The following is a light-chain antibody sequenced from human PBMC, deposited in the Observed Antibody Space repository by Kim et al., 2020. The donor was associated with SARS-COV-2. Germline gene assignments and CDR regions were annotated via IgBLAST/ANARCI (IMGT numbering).Light chain of an antibody. J-gene: IGLJ3*02. V-gene: IGLV1-47*01. CDR3: AAWDDSLSGWV. Sequence: GQSGDFSCSGSGANTGSIYASWYPQLPGTAPKLLIYRNNQRPSGVPDRFSGSKSGTSASLAISGLRSEDEADYYCAAWDDSLSGWVFGGGTQLTVL. CDR2: RNN. CDR1: GANTGSIY.